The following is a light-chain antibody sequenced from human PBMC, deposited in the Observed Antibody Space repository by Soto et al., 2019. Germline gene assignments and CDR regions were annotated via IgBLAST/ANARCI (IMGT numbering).Light chain of an antibody. CDR1: SSNIGSNT. CDR2: SNN. Sequence: QSVLTQPPSASGTPGQRVTISCSGSSSNIGSNTVNWYQQLPGTAPKLLIYSNNQRPSGVPDRFSGSKSGTSASLAISGLQSEYESHYYCAACDVSLNAPVFRGGTQLTVL. V-gene: IGLV1-44*01. J-gene: IGLJ7*01. CDR3: AACDVSLNAPV.